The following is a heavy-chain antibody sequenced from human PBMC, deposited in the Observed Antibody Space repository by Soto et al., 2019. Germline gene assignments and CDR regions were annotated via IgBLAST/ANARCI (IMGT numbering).Heavy chain of an antibody. V-gene: IGHV1-18*01. Sequence: QVQLVQSGAEVKKPGASVKVSCKASGYTFTNFGISWVRQAPGQGLEWMGWISAYNGNTNYAQNFQGRVTMTTDTPTSTAYMGLRSLRSADTAVYYCARGGTPLDYWGQGTLVTVSS. J-gene: IGHJ4*02. CDR3: ARGGTPLDY. CDR1: GYTFTNFG. CDR2: ISAYNGNT. D-gene: IGHD3-16*01.